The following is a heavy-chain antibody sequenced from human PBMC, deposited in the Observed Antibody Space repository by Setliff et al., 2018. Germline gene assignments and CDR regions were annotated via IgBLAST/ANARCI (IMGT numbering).Heavy chain of an antibody. V-gene: IGHV1-46*01. CDR1: GYTFTSYY. CDR3: ARDARDFWSGYSPHEGFDP. D-gene: IGHD3-3*01. Sequence: VASVKVSCKASGYTFTSYYMHWVRQAPGQGLEWMGIINPSGGSTSYAQKFQGRVTMTRDTSTSTVYMELSSLRSEDTAVYYCARDARDFWSGYSPHEGFDPWGQGTLVTVSS. CDR2: INPSGGST. J-gene: IGHJ5*02.